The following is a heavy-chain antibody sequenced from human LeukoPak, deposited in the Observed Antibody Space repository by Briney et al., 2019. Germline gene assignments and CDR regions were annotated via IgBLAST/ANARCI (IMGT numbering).Heavy chain of an antibody. CDR1: GFTFSSYG. Sequence: GGSLRLSCAASGFTFSSYGMHWVRQAPGKGLEWVALIRYDGSNKYYADSVKGRFTVSRDNSKNTLYLQMNSLRAEDTAVYYCAKAAGEYSSGWTGYYFDYWGQGTLVTVSS. D-gene: IGHD6-19*01. J-gene: IGHJ4*02. V-gene: IGHV3-30*02. CDR3: AKAAGEYSSGWTGYYFDY. CDR2: IRYDGSNK.